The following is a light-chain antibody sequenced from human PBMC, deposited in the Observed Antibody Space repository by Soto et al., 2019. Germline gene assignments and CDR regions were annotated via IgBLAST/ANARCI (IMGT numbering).Light chain of an antibody. V-gene: IGKV3-11*01. Sequence: EIVLTQSPATLSLSPGERATLSCMASQSVSSYLAWYQQKPGQAPRLLIYDASNRATGIPARFSGSGSGTDVPLTISRLEPEEFAVYSCQRRIHWPQRITVGPGTKVDIK. J-gene: IGKJ3*01. CDR2: DAS. CDR3: QRRIHWPQRIT. CDR1: QSVSSY.